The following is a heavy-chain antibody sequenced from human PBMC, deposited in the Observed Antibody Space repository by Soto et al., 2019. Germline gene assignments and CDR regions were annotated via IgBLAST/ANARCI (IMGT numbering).Heavy chain of an antibody. V-gene: IGHV1-69*13. CDR3: ARDPPLYYYDSSGYSYGNYFDY. D-gene: IGHD3-22*01. J-gene: IGHJ4*02. CDR1: GGTFSSYA. Sequence: SVKVSCKASGGTFSSYAISWVRQAPGQGLEWMGGIIPIFGTANYAQKFQGRVTITADESTSTAYMELSSLRSEDTAVYYCARDPPLYYYDSSGYSYGNYFDYWGQGTLVTVSS. CDR2: IIPIFGTA.